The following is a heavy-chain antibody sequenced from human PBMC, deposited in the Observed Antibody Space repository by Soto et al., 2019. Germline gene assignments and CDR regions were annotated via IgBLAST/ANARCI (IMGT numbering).Heavy chain of an antibody. CDR1: GFIFSNYG. Sequence: GGSLRLSCAASGFIFSNYGMHWVRQAPGKGLEWVAVIWYDKTNKYYEDYAKGRFTNSRDNSKNTLYLLMNRLKANDTAVYYCARGVTMVRGVIHTPYFDYWGQGTLVTVSS. V-gene: IGHV3-33*01. J-gene: IGHJ4*02. D-gene: IGHD3-10*01. CDR2: IWYDKTNK. CDR3: ARGVTMVRGVIHTPYFDY.